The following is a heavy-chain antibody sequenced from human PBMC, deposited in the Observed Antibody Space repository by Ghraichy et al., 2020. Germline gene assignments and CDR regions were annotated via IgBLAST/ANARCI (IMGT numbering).Heavy chain of an antibody. CDR3: AKAIINWGTTHFDY. D-gene: IGHD7-27*01. Sequence: GGSLRLSCAASGFIFSSYAMSWVRQAPGKGLEWVSAVSGSGGSTYSADSVKGRFTISRDNSKNTLYLQLNSLRAEDTAVYYCAKAIINWGTTHFDYWGQVILVTVSS. CDR1: GFIFSSYA. CDR2: VSGSGGST. J-gene: IGHJ4*02. V-gene: IGHV3-23*01.